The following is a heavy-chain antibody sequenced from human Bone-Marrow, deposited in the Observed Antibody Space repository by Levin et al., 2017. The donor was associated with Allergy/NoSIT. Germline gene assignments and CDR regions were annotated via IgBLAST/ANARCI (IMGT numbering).Heavy chain of an antibody. J-gene: IGHJ3*02. V-gene: IGHV4-34*01. D-gene: IGHD4-17*01. CDR3: VRGDYDVRRSLCFDI. CDR1: GGSLSTFY. CDR2: INHRGST. Sequence: SETLSLTCAVSGGSLSTFYWSWIRQSPGKGLEWIGEINHRGSTNYNASLKSRITISVDMANNQISLGLTSVTAADTAVYYCVRGDYDVRRSLCFDIWGQGAMVTVSP.